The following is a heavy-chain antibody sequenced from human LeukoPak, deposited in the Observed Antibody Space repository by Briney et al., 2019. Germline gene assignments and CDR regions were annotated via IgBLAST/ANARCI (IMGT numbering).Heavy chain of an antibody. CDR1: GGSISSHY. Sequence: SETLSLTCTVSGGSISSHYWSWIRQPPGKGLEWIGYIYYSGSTNYNPSLKSRVTISVDTSKNQFSLKLNSVTAADTAVYYCARDPGITGTGSFDYWGQGTLVTVSS. CDR2: IYYSGST. D-gene: IGHD1-20*01. V-gene: IGHV4-59*11. CDR3: ARDPGITGTGSFDY. J-gene: IGHJ4*02.